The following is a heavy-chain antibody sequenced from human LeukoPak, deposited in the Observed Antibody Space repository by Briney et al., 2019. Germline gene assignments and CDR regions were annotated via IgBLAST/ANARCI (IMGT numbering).Heavy chain of an antibody. CDR3: ARTPDYYDSSGYYPFGY. D-gene: IGHD3-22*01. J-gene: IGHJ4*02. CDR1: GYTFTSYY. CDR2: INPRGGSA. Sequence: ASVKVSCKASGYTFTSYYMHWVRQAPGQGLEWVGIINPRGGSASSAQKFQGRVTLTRDTSTSTVYMELSSLRSEDTAVYYCARTPDYYDSSGYYPFGYWGQGTLVTVSS. V-gene: IGHV1-46*01.